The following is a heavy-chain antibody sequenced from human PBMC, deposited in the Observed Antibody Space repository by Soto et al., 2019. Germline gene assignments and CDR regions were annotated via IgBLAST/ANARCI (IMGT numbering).Heavy chain of an antibody. Sequence: ASVKVSCKASGYTFTNFGISWVRQAPGQGLEWMGWISAYNGNTNYAQKFQGRVTMTTDTSTSTVYMELSSLRSEDTAVYYCARGRGTYYYDSSGYLNWFAPWGQGPLVTVSS. D-gene: IGHD3-22*01. J-gene: IGHJ5*02. CDR3: ARGRGTYYYDSSGYLNWFAP. CDR1: GYTFTNFG. CDR2: ISAYNGNT. V-gene: IGHV1-18*01.